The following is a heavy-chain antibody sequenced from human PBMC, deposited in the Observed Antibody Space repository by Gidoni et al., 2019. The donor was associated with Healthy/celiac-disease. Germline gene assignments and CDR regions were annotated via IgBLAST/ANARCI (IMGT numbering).Heavy chain of an antibody. CDR3: ARDTAQLPAPAGEYDY. CDR1: GYTFTGYY. V-gene: IGHV1-2*02. J-gene: IGHJ4*02. Sequence: QVQLVQSGAEVKKPGASVKVSCKASGYTFTGYYMHWVRQAPGQGLEWMGWINPNSGGTNYAQKFQGRVTMTRDTSISTAYMELSRLRSDDTAVYYCARDTAQLPAPAGEYDYWGQGTLVTVSS. CDR2: INPNSGGT. D-gene: IGHD1-1*01.